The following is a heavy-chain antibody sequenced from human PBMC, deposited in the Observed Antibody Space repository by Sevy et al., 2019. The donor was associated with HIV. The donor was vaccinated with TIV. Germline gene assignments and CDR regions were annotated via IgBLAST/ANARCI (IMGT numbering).Heavy chain of an antibody. CDR3: ARGDQQWLVRWFDP. CDR2: INPNSGGT. Sequence: ASGKVSCKASGYTFTGYYMHWVRQAPGQGLEWMGWINPNSGGTNYAQKFQGRVTMTRDTSISTAYMELSSLRSDDTAVYYCARGDQQWLVRWFDPWGQGTLVTVSS. CDR1: GYTFTGYY. D-gene: IGHD6-19*01. J-gene: IGHJ5*02. V-gene: IGHV1-2*02.